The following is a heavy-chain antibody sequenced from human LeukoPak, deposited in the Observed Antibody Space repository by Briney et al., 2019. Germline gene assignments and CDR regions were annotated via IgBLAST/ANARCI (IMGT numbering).Heavy chain of an antibody. CDR2: INPNSGGT. V-gene: IGHV1-2*04. CDR3: ARDRGRGYSGYDLDY. CDR1: GYTFTGYY. Sequence: ASVKVSCKASGYTFTGYYMHWVRQAPGQGLEWMGWINPNSGGTNYAQKFQGWVTMTRDTSISTAYMELSRPRSDDTAVYYCARDRGRGYSGYDLDYWGQGTLVTVSS. D-gene: IGHD5-12*01. J-gene: IGHJ4*02.